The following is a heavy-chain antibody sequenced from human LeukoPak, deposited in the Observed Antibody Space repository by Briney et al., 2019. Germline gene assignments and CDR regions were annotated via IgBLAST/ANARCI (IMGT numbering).Heavy chain of an antibody. CDR1: GGSFSGYY. CDR3: ARGLWLSLGAFDI. D-gene: IGHD5-12*01. Sequence: SETLSLTCAVYGGSFSGYYWSWIRQPPGKGLEWIGEINHSGSNNYNPSVKSRVTISVDTSKNQFSLKLSSVTAADTAVYYCARGLWLSLGAFDIWGQGTMVTVSS. V-gene: IGHV4-34*01. J-gene: IGHJ3*02. CDR2: INHSGSN.